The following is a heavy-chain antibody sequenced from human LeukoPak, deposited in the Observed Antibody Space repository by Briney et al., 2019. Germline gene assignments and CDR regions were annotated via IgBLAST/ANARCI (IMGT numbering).Heavy chain of an antibody. J-gene: IGHJ2*01. CDR3: ARDRRTWFGELLGDWYFDL. CDR1: GGSISSSSYY. Sequence: PSETLSLTCTVSGGSISSSSYYWGWIRQPPGKGLEWIGSIYYSGSTNYNPSLKSRVTISVDTSKNQFSLKLSSVTAADTAVYYCARDRRTWFGELLGDWYFDLWGRGTLVTVSS. V-gene: IGHV4-39*07. CDR2: IYYSGST. D-gene: IGHD3-10*01.